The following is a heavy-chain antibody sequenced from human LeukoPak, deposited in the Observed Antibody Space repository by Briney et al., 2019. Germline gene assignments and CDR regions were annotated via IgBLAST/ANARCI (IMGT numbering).Heavy chain of an antibody. Sequence: ASVKVSCKTSGYTFTNYGISWVRQAPGQGLEWMGWISSYNGNTHYARELQGRLTVTTDTSTKTAYMGLRSLTSDDTAVYYCVRADTAMITPQDAFDVWGQGTMLTVSS. D-gene: IGHD5-18*01. CDR1: GYTFTNYG. J-gene: IGHJ3*01. CDR3: VRADTAMITPQDAFDV. CDR2: ISSYNGNT. V-gene: IGHV1-18*01.